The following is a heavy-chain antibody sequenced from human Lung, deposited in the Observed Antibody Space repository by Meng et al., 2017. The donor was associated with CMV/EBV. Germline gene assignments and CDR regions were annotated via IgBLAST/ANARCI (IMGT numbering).Heavy chain of an antibody. CDR3: ARDGGGLYYFDY. D-gene: IGHD2-15*01. Sequence: SVXVSXXASGYTFTGYYMHWVRQAPGQGLEWMGWINPNSGGTNYAQKFQGRVTMTRDTSISTAYMELSRLRSDDTAVYYCARDGGGLYYFDYWGQGTLVIVSS. V-gene: IGHV1-2*02. J-gene: IGHJ4*02. CDR2: INPNSGGT. CDR1: GYTFTGYY.